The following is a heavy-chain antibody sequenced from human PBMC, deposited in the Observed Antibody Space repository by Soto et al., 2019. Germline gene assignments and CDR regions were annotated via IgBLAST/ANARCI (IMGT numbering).Heavy chain of an antibody. CDR1: GGSISSGDYY. Sequence: SETLSLTCTVSGGSISSGDYYWSWIRQPPGKGLEWIGYIYYSGSTYYNPSLKSRVTISVDTSKNQFSLKLSSVTAADTAVYYCARGGRRGYDYVWGSYRYNYFDYWGQGTLVTVSS. V-gene: IGHV4-30-4*01. D-gene: IGHD3-16*02. CDR2: IYYSGST. CDR3: ARGGRRGYDYVWGSYRYNYFDY. J-gene: IGHJ4*02.